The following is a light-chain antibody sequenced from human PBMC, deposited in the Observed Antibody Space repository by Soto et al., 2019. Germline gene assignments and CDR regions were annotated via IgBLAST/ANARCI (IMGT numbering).Light chain of an antibody. CDR3: LFSYGGTTWV. Sequence: QTVVTQEPSLTVSPGGTVTLTCGSSTGPVTSGHYPYWFQQKPGQAPRTLIYDTSNRHSWTPARFSGSLLGGKAALTLSGAQPEDEADYYCLFSYGGTTWVFGGGTKVTVL. J-gene: IGLJ3*02. V-gene: IGLV7-46*01. CDR1: TGPVTSGHY. CDR2: DTS.